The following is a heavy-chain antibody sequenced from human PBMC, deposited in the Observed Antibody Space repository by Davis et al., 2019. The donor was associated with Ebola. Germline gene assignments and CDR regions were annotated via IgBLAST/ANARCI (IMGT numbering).Heavy chain of an antibody. Sequence: PGGSLRLSCAASGFTFSSYGMHWVRQAPGKGLEWVAVIWYDGSNKYYADSVKGRFTISRDNSKNTLYLQMNSLRAEDTAVYYCARAGIGGGYSGYDSPYYYGMDVWGQGTTVTVSS. J-gene: IGHJ6*02. CDR3: ARAGIGGGYSGYDSPYYYGMDV. V-gene: IGHV3-33*01. CDR2: IWYDGSNK. CDR1: GFTFSSYG. D-gene: IGHD5-12*01.